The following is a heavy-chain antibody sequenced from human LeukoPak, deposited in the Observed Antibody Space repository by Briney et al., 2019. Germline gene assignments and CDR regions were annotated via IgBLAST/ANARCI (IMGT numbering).Heavy chain of an antibody. D-gene: IGHD6-25*01. CDR1: GYTFTSSN. CDR2: MNPKIGNT. J-gene: IGHJ4*02. V-gene: IGHV1-8*01. CDR3: VAAAL. Sequence: ASVTVSCKTSGYTFTSSNIDWLRQATGQGLEWMGGMNPKIGNTVYAQKFQGRVTMTRSTSMSTAYLDLNTLRSDDTAVYYCVAAALWGQGTLVTVSS.